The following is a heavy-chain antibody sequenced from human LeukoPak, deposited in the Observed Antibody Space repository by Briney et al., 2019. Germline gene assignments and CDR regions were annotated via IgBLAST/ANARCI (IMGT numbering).Heavy chain of an antibody. Sequence: SETLSLTCAVSGYSISSASYWGWIRPPPGKGLEWIGNIYHSGSPYYNPSLKSRVPISVDTSKNQFSLKLSSVTAADTAVYYCARPISSQGYFGVVIDWGQGTLVTVSS. D-gene: IGHD3-3*01. J-gene: IGHJ4*02. CDR3: ARPISSQGYFGVVID. CDR2: IYHSGSP. V-gene: IGHV4-38-2*01. CDR1: GYSISSASY.